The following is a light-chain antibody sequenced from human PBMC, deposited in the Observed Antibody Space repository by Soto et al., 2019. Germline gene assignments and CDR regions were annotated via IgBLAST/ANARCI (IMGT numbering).Light chain of an antibody. J-gene: IGKJ1*01. CDR1: QSISIH. V-gene: IGKV3-15*01. CDR2: GAS. CDR3: QQYDSWPSWT. Sequence: EIVMTQSPATLSVSPGERATLSCRASQSISIHLAWYQQQPGQGPRLLIYGASTRDTGTPARFSGSGSGTEFTRTISSLQSEDFVVYYCQQYDSWPSWTFGQGTKVEIK.